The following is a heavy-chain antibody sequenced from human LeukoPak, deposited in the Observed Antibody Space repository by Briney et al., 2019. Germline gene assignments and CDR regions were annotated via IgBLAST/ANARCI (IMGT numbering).Heavy chain of an antibody. D-gene: IGHD3-10*01. CDR2: ISAYNGNT. Sequence: GASVKVSCKASGYTFTRYGISWVRQAPGQGLEWMGWISAYNGNTNYAQKLQGRVTMTTDTSTSTAYMELRSLRSDDTALYYCATSITLLRGVIISGDWFDPWGQGTLVTVSS. V-gene: IGHV1-18*01. CDR1: GYTFTRYG. CDR3: ATSITLLRGVIISGDWFDP. J-gene: IGHJ5*02.